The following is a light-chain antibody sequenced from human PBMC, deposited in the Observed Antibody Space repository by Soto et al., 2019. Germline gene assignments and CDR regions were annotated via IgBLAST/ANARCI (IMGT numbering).Light chain of an antibody. V-gene: IGKV3-15*01. CDR2: GAS. Sequence: EIVMTQSPATLSVSPGERATLSCRASQSVSSNLAWYQQKPGQAPRLLIYGASTRATGIPARFSGSGSGTEFTLTISSLQSEDFVVYYCQQYNNWSGTFGPGTKVDIK. CDR3: QQYNNWSGT. CDR1: QSVSSN. J-gene: IGKJ3*01.